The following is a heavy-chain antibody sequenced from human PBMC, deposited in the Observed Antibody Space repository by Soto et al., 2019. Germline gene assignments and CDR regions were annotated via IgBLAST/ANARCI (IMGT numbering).Heavy chain of an antibody. CDR2: VNGGGDIT. CDR3: ARGYFGVTMDV. J-gene: IGHJ6*02. V-gene: IGHV3-23*01. Sequence: HPGGSLSLSCAASEFTFSSYSMIWVRQAPGKGLEWVSGVNGGGDITYYAESVKGRFTISRDNSKNTLYLQMNSLRAEDTAVFYCARGYFGVTMDVWGQGTTVTVSS. CDR1: EFTFSSYS. D-gene: IGHD3-3*01.